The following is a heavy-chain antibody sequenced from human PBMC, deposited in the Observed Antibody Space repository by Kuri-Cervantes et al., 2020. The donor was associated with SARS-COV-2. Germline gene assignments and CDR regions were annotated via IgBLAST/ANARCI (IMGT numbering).Heavy chain of an antibody. CDR2: ISAYNGNT. CDR1: GYTFTSYG. Sequence: ASVKVSCKASGYTFTSYGISWVRQAPGRGLEWMGWISAYNGNTNYAQKPQGRVTMTTDTSTSTAYMELRSLRSDDTAVYYCAREANGYCSSTSCLPDYWGQGTLVTVSS. J-gene: IGHJ4*02. CDR3: AREANGYCSSTSCLPDY. V-gene: IGHV1-18*01. D-gene: IGHD2-2*01.